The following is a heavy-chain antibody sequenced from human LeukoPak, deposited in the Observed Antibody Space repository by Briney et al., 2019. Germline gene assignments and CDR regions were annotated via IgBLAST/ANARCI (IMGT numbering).Heavy chain of an antibody. V-gene: IGHV3-53*04. J-gene: IGHJ4*02. CDR1: AFTVSSNF. D-gene: IGHD2-8*02. CDR2: IYAGGGT. CDR3: ASGRSYWYHLDY. Sequence: GGSLRLSCAAPAFTVSSNFMTWVRQAPGKGLEWVSLIYAGGGTYYADSVQGRFSISRHLSKNTVDLQMNSLRLEDTAVYYCASGRSYWYHLDYWGRGTLVTVSS.